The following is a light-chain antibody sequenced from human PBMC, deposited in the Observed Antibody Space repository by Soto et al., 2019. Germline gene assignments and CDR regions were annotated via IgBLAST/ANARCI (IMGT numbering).Light chain of an antibody. J-gene: IGLJ2*01. CDR1: STDVGGHYY. Sequence: QSALTQPASVSGSPGQSITISCTGTSTDVGGHYYVSWYQQHPGKAPKLIIYDVTDRPSGVSHRFSGSKSGNTAYLPISGLPAEDEADYSCTSYTSTNPSVAVGGGTKLTVL. CDR2: DVT. CDR3: TSYTSTNPSVA. V-gene: IGLV2-14*03.